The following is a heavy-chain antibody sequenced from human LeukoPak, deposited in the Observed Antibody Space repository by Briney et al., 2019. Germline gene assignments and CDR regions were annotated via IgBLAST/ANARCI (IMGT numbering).Heavy chain of an antibody. Sequence: GGSLRLSCAASGFTVSSNYMSWVRQAPGKGLEWVSVIYSGGSTYYADSVKGRFTISRDNSKNTLYLQMNSLRAEDTAVYYCARRVVAATGSNWFDPWGQGTLVTVSS. D-gene: IGHD2-15*01. CDR3: ARRVVAATGSNWFDP. J-gene: IGHJ5*02. CDR1: GFTVSSNY. CDR2: IYSGGST. V-gene: IGHV3-53*01.